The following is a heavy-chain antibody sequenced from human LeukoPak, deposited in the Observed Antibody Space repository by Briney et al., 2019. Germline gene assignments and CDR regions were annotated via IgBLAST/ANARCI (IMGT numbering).Heavy chain of an antibody. D-gene: IGHD3-10*01. CDR1: GFTFGDYA. CDR2: IHYSGTT. J-gene: IGHJ4*02. V-gene: IGHV4-59*12. Sequence: PGGSLRLSCTASGFTFGDYAMSWIRQPPGKGLEWIAYIHYSGTTDYNPSLKSRVTMSVDTSKNQFSLKLSSVTAADTAVYYCAKDSGLLIFDYWGQGTLVTVSS. CDR3: AKDSGLLIFDY.